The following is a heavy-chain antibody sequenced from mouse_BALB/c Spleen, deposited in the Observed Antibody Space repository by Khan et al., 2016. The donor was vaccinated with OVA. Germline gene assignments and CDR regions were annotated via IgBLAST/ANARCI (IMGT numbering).Heavy chain of an antibody. CDR1: GYTFTSYT. D-gene: IGHD2-10*01. CDR3: VRDGAYHWSDGWLAY. CDR2: INPSNGYT. Sequence: QIQLVQSGAGLARPWASVKMSCKASGYTFTSYTIHWIKERPGQGLEWIGYINPSNGYTNYNQKFKDKAILTTDKSSTTAYLQLSSLPSDDTAIYNCVRDGAYHWSDGWLAYWGQGTLVTVSA. J-gene: IGHJ3*01. V-gene: IGHV1-4*01.